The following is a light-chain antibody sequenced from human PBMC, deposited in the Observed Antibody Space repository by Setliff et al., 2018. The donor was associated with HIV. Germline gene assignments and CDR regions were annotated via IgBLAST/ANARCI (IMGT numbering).Light chain of an antibody. CDR1: SSDIGGYKY. Sequence: QSALAQPASVSGSPGQSITISCTGTSSDIGGYKYVSWYQQHPGRAPKLIIYDVNSRPSGVSNRFSGSKSGNTASLTISGLQAEDEADYYCCSYAGSSTCVFGTGTKVTVL. CDR2: DVN. V-gene: IGLV2-14*03. J-gene: IGLJ1*01. CDR3: CSYAGSSTCV.